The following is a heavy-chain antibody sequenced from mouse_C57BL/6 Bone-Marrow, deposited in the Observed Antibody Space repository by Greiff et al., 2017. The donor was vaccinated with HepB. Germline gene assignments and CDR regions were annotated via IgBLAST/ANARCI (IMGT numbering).Heavy chain of an antibody. D-gene: IGHD1-1*02. Sequence: EVKLVESGGGLVKPGGSLKLSCAASGFTFSSYTMSWVRQTPEKRLEWVATISGGGGNTYYPDSVKGRFTISRDNAKNTLYLRMSSLRSEDTALYYCGRRGITVVAPFAYWGQGTLVTVSA. CDR3: GRRGITVVAPFAY. CDR2: ISGGGGNT. J-gene: IGHJ3*01. CDR1: GFTFSSYT. V-gene: IGHV5-9*01.